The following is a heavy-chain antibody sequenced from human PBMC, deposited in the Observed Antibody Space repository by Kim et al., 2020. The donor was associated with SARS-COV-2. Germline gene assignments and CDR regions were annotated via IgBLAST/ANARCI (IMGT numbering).Heavy chain of an antibody. D-gene: IGHD3-9*01. CDR3: ARDRRYYDILTGYYSGMDV. J-gene: IGHJ6*02. Sequence: KARFTISRDNSKNTLYLQMNSRRAEDTAVYYCARDRRYYDILTGYYSGMDVWGQGTTVTVSS. V-gene: IGHV3-53*01.